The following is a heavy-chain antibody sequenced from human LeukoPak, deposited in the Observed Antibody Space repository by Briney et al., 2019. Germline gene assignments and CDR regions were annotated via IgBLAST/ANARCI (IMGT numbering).Heavy chain of an antibody. CDR2: INPNSGGT. V-gene: IGHV1-2*04. CDR1: GYTLTELS. J-gene: IGHJ4*02. Sequence: ASVKVSCKVSGYTLTELSMHWVRQAPGQGLEWMGWINPNSGGTNYAQKFQGWVTMTRDTSISTAYMELSRLRSDDTAVYYCARDANDSSGYYPDYWGQGTLVTVSS. D-gene: IGHD3-22*01. CDR3: ARDANDSSGYYPDY.